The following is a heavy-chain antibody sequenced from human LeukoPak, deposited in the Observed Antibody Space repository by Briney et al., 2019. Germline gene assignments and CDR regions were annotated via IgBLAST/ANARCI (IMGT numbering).Heavy chain of an antibody. CDR2: IYHSGST. Sequence: SQTLPLTCAVYGGSISSGGYSWSWIRQPPGKGLEWIGYIYHSGSTYYNPSLKSRVTISVDRSKNQFSLKLSSVTAADTAVYYCARVGGYYDSSGLSPYYYYGMDVWGQGTTVTVSS. V-gene: IGHV4-30-2*01. CDR3: ARVGGYYDSSGLSPYYYYGMDV. J-gene: IGHJ6*02. D-gene: IGHD3-22*01. CDR1: GGSISSGGYS.